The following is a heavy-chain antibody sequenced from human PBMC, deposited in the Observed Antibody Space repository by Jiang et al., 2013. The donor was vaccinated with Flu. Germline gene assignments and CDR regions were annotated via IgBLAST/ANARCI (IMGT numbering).Heavy chain of an antibody. D-gene: IGHD2-15*01. CDR2: IYYSGST. J-gene: IGHJ4*02. CDR1: GDSISSGSYY. CDR3: ARDELLPPLPNS. Sequence: LLKPSETLSLTCTVSGDSISSGSYYWGWIRQPPGKGLEWIGTIYYSGSTYYNPSLKSRVTISVDTSRNHFSLKVTSVTAADTAVYYCARDELLPPLPNSWGQGTLVTVSS. V-gene: IGHV4-39*02.